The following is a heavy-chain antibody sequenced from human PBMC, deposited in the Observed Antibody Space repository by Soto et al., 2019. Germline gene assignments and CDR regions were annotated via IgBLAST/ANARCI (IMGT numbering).Heavy chain of an antibody. CDR3: ATSPRGDYRSDAFDV. CDR2: IFHSGDA. CDR1: GASVNSGSHS. D-gene: IGHD4-17*01. J-gene: IGHJ3*01. Sequence: QLQLHNSGSTLVKPSQTLSLTCGVSGASVNSGSHSWSWIRQTPGKGLEWIGFIFHSGDAFYNPSLQSRVTISGDRSHNLFSLRLTSVTAADTAIYSCATSPRGDYRSDAFDVWGQGTMVTVSS. V-gene: IGHV4-30-2*01.